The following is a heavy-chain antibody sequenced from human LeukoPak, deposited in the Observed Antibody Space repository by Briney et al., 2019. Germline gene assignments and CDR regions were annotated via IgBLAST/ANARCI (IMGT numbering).Heavy chain of an antibody. V-gene: IGHV3-23*01. CDR1: GFTFSSYA. Sequence: GGSLRLSCAASGFTFSSYAISWVRQAPGKGLEWVSVISGSGGDTYYADSVKGRFTISRDNSKNTLFLQMNSLRAEDTAVYYCAEHPSMPRGPGYWGQGTLVTVSS. J-gene: IGHJ4*02. D-gene: IGHD3-10*01. CDR3: AEHPSMPRGPGY. CDR2: ISGSGGDT.